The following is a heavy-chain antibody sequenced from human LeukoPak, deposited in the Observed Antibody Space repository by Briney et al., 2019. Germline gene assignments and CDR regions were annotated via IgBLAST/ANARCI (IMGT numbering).Heavy chain of an antibody. D-gene: IGHD6-19*01. CDR3: TRDQDQWLVLRDV. V-gene: IGHV3-49*04. CDR2: IRSKAYGGTT. Sequence: PGGSLRLSCTASGFTFGDYAMSWVRQAPGKGLEWVGFIRSKAYGGTTEYAASVKGRFTISRDDSKSIAYLQMNSLKTEDTAVYYCTRDQDQWLVLRDVWGQGTTVTVSS. CDR1: GFTFGDYA. J-gene: IGHJ6*02.